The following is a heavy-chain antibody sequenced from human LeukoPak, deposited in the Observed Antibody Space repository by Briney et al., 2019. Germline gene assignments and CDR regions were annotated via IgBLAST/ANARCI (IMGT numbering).Heavy chain of an antibody. CDR2: MSSSDDGR. J-gene: IGHJ4*02. CDR1: GFTFSSYG. CDR3: AKAPVTSCRGAFCYPFDY. V-gene: IGHV3-23*01. Sequence: GSLRLSCAASGFTFSSYGMSWVRQAPGKGLEWVSAMSSSDDGRYYAASVRGRFTISRDTSRSTLYLQMNSLRAEDAAVYYCAKAPVTSCRGAFCYPFDYWGQGTLVTVSS. D-gene: IGHD2-15*01.